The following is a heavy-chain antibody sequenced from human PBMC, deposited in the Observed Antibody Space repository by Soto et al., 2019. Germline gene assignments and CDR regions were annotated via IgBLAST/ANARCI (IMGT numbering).Heavy chain of an antibody. D-gene: IGHD6-13*01. CDR2: INHSGST. CDR1: GGSFSGYY. CDR3: ARINRRAIAAAGTMGFDY. J-gene: IGHJ4*02. Sequence: QVQLQQWGAGLLKPSETLSLTCAVYGGSFSGYYWSWIRQPPGKGLEWIGEINHSGSTNYNPSLKRRVTISVATSTNQFSLKLSSVAAADTAVYYCARINRRAIAAAGTMGFDYWGQGTLVTVSS. V-gene: IGHV4-34*01.